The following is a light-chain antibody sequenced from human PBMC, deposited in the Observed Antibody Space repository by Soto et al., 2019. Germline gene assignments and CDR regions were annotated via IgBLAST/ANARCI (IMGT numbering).Light chain of an antibody. Sequence: DIQMTQSPSTLSASVGDRVTITCRASQSISSLLAWYQQKPGKAPKLLIYKESTLESGVPSRFSGSGSGTEFTLTISSLQPDDFATYYCQHSFTFGPGTKVDIK. CDR2: KES. V-gene: IGKV1-5*03. J-gene: IGKJ3*01. CDR1: QSISSL. CDR3: QHSFT.